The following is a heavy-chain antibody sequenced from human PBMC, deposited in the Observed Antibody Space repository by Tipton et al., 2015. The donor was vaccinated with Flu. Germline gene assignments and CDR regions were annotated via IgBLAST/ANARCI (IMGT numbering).Heavy chain of an antibody. Sequence: SLRLSCAVSGGSISSSNWRSWVRQPPGKGLEWIGEIYHSGSTNYNPSLKSRVTISVDKSKNQFSLKLSSVTAADTAVYYCAVYYDFWSGYYRESYFDYWGQGTLVTVSS. CDR3: AVYYDFWSGYYRESYFDY. D-gene: IGHD3-3*01. CDR1: GGSISSSNW. J-gene: IGHJ4*02. CDR2: IYHSGST. V-gene: IGHV4-4*02.